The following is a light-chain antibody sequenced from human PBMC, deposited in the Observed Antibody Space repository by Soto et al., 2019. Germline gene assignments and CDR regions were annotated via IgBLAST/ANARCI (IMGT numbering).Light chain of an antibody. Sequence: EIVLTQTPGTKSVSAGGRATLLCRASHFRSSRSLAWYQQKPGQAPRLLIYGASSRATGIPERFSGAGSGTDFTPTITPLEPEDFAVYFCQQYDPSPITFGQGTRLEI. CDR1: HFRSSRS. CDR3: QQYDPSPIT. V-gene: IGKV3-20*01. J-gene: IGKJ5*01. CDR2: GAS.